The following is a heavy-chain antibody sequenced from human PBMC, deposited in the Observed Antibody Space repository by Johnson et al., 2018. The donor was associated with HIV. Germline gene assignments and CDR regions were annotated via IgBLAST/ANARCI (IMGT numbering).Heavy chain of an antibody. CDR1: GFTFSNYG. V-gene: IGHV3-30*18. CDR2: IRYDGRNE. J-gene: IGHJ3*01. CDR3: AKTRMGGILDAFDL. D-gene: IGHD3-10*01. Sequence: QVQLVESGGGVVQPGRSLRLSCAASGFTFSNYGMHWVRQAPSKGLEWVAVIRYDGRNEYYADSVRGRFTVSRDNSKNTLDLQMNSLTIEDTAVFYCAKTRMGGILDAFDLWGQGTMVIVS.